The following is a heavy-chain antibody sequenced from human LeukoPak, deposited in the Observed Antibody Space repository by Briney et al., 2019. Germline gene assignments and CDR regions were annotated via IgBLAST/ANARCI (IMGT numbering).Heavy chain of an antibody. CDR1: GFTFSTYA. J-gene: IGHJ4*02. CDR3: AKDGYGYKPD. Sequence: PGGSLRLSCAASGFTFSTYAMSWVRQAPGKGLEWVSTISGSDGSTYYADSVKGRFTISRDNSKNTLYLQMNSLRAEDKAVYYCAKDGYGYKPDWGQGTLVTVSS. CDR2: ISGSDGST. V-gene: IGHV3-23*01. D-gene: IGHD5-24*01.